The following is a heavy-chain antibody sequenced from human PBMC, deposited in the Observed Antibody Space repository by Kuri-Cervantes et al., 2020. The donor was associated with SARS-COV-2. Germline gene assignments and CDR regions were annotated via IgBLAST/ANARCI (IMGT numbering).Heavy chain of an antibody. Sequence: SETLSLTCAVYGGSFSDYYCNWIRQPPGKGLEWIGEINHSGITNYNPSLKSRVTISIDTSNNHFSLKPSSVTAADTAVYYCARLKRMYYYDSSGTPHVWGQGTTVTVSS. CDR3: ARLKRMYYYDSSGTPHV. CDR2: INHSGIT. D-gene: IGHD3-22*01. V-gene: IGHV4-34*01. J-gene: IGHJ6*02. CDR1: GGSFSDYY.